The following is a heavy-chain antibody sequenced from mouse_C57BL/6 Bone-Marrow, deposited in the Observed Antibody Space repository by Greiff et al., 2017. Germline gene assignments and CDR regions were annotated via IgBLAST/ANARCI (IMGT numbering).Heavy chain of an antibody. CDR3: AREYYGTDWYFDV. Sequence: VQVVESGPELVKPGASVKISCKASGYAFSSSWMNWVKQRPGKGLEWIGRIYPGDGDTNYNGKFKGKATLTADKSSSTAYMQLSSLTSEASSVYVCAREYYGTDWYFDVWGTGTTVTVSS. D-gene: IGHD1-1*01. J-gene: IGHJ1*03. CDR2: IYPGDGDT. V-gene: IGHV1-82*01. CDR1: GYAFSSSW.